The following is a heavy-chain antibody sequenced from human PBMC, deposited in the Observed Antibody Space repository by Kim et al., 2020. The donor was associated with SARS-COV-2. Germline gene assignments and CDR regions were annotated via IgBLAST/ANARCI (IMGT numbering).Heavy chain of an antibody. V-gene: IGHV4-34*01. CDR1: GGSFSGHC. J-gene: IGHJ1*01. CDR2: ISHSGST. Sequence: SETLSLTCAVSGGSFSGHCSNWIRQSPGKGLEWIGEISHSGSTNYNPSLRSRVTISLDTAKNQFYLRLNSVTAADSAVYYCARGTTHCFGSGCYEYFHHWGQGILVTVSS. D-gene: IGHD6-19*01. CDR3: ARGTTHCFGSGCYEYFHH.